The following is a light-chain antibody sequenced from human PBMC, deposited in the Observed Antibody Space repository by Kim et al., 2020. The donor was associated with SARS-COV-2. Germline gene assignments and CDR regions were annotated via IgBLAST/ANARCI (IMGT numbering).Light chain of an antibody. CDR3: QQYDTGPLT. Sequence: EILMTQSPATLSVSPGERATLSCRASQSVSSDLAWYQQKPGQPPRLLIYDASTRATGIPARFSGSGSGTEFTLTISSLQSEDFAVYYCQQYDTGPLTFGGGTKVDIK. CDR1: QSVSSD. V-gene: IGKV3-15*01. J-gene: IGKJ4*01. CDR2: DAS.